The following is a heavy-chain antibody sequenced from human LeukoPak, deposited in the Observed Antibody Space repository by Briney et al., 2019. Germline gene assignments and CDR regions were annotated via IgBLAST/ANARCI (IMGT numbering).Heavy chain of an antibody. CDR3: ARGRRRSGSSWGREFDY. D-gene: IGHD3-10*01. J-gene: IGHJ4*02. V-gene: IGHV3-48*03. CDR1: GFTFSSYE. Sequence: GGSLRLSCGASGFTFSSYEMNWVRQAPGKGLEWVSYISSSGSTIYYADSVKGRFTISRDNAKNSLYLQMNSLRAEDTAVYYCARGRRRSGSSWGREFDYWGQGTLVTVSS. CDR2: ISSSGSTI.